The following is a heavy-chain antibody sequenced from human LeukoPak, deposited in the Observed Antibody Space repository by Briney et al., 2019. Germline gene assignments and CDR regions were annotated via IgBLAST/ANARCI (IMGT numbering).Heavy chain of an antibody. CDR1: GFTFSTYE. V-gene: IGHV3-48*03. CDR2: IGSSGGVI. Sequence: GGSLRLSCAASGFTFSTYEMNWVRQAPGRGLEWVSYIGSSGGVIYYADSVKGRFTISRDNAKNSLYLQMNSLRVEETAIYYCARGTDSGTSTRGGAFDIWGQGTMVTVSS. J-gene: IGHJ3*02. CDR3: ARGTDSGTSTRGGAFDI. D-gene: IGHD1-26*01.